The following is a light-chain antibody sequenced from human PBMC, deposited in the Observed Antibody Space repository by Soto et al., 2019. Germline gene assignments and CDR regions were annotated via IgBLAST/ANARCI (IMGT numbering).Light chain of an antibody. V-gene: IGKV1-5*03. J-gene: IGKJ2*01. CDR2: KAS. Sequence: DIQMTQSPSTLSASVGDRVTLTCRASQTISSWLAWYQQKPGKAPKLLIYKASSLESGVPSRFSGSGSGTEFTLTISRLQPDDFATYYCQQYNSYSHTFGQGTKLEIK. CDR3: QQYNSYSHT. CDR1: QTISSW.